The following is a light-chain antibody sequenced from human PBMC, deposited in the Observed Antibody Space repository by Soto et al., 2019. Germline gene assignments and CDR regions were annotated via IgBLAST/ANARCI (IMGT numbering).Light chain of an antibody. CDR2: GAS. CDR3: QQYHNWTPQYT. Sequence: EIVMTQSPATLSVSPGERATLSCRASQTVASNLAWYQQKPGQAPRLLIHGASTRATGVPARFSGSGSGTEFTLTISSLQSEDFAVYYCQQYHNWTPQYTFGQGTKLRIK. V-gene: IGKV3-15*01. CDR1: QTVASN. J-gene: IGKJ2*01.